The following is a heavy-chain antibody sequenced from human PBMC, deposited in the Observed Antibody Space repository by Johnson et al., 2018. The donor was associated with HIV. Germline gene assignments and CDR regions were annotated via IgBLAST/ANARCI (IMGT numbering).Heavy chain of an antibody. CDR1: GFTVSSNY. D-gene: IGHD3-9*01. CDR2: ISYDGSNQ. CDR3: AREEGTDILTRGDAFDI. J-gene: IGHJ3*02. Sequence: QVQLVESGGGLIQPGGSLRLSCAASGFTVSSNYMSWVRQAPGKGLEWVAVISYDGSNQFYADSVNGRFTLSRDNAKNSLYLQMNSLRAEDTAVYYCAREEGTDILTRGDAFDIWGQGTMVTVSS. V-gene: IGHV3-30-3*01.